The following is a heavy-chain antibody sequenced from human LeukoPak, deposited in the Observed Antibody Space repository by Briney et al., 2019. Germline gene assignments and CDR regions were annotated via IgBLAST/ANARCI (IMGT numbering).Heavy chain of an antibody. V-gene: IGHV3-53*01. J-gene: IGHJ6*03. Sequence: GGSLRLSCAASGFTVSSNYMSWVRQAPGKGLEWVSVIYSGGSTYYADSVKGRFTISRDNSKNTLYLQMTSLRAEDTAVYYCARDSGLKWIGQNYYYMNVWGKGTSVTISS. CDR2: IYSGGST. CDR3: ARDSGLKWIGQNYYYMNV. D-gene: IGHD3-10*01. CDR1: GFTVSSNY.